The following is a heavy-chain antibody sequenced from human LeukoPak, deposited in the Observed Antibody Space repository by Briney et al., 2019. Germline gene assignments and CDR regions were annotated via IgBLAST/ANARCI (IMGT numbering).Heavy chain of an antibody. J-gene: IGHJ6*03. D-gene: IGHD6-13*01. CDR3: ARATLEQQLVRLVYYHYMDV. V-gene: IGHV4-59*01. CDR1: GDSISIYY. CDR2: IYYSGST. Sequence: PSETLSLTCTVSGDSISIYYWSWIRQPPGKGLEWIGYIYYSGSTNYNPSLKSRVTISVDTSKNQFSLKLSSVTAADTAVYYCARATLEQQLVRLVYYHYMDVWGKGTTVTVSS.